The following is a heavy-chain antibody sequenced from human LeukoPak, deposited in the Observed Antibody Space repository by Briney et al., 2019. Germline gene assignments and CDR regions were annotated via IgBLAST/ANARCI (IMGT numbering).Heavy chain of an antibody. J-gene: IGHJ4*02. CDR3: ARADWDTAMIDY. V-gene: IGHV3-21*01. Sequence: GGSLRLSCATFGFTFSNYAMSWVRQAPGKGLEWVSAISSGATSTYYADSVKGRFTISRDNAKNSLYLQMNSLRAEDTAVYYCARADWDTAMIDYWGQGTLVTVSS. CDR2: ISSGATST. CDR1: GFTFSNYA. D-gene: IGHD5-18*01.